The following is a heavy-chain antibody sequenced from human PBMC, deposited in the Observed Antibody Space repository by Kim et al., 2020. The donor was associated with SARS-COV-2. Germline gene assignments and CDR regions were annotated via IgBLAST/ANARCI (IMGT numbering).Heavy chain of an antibody. Sequence: GGSLRLSCAASGFTFTNYWMTWVRQAPGKGLEWIANIKQDGSGTYYVDSVKGRFTISRDNPKNSLYLQMNSLRAEDTAVYYCARIGYSSSSLDYWGQGTLVTVSS. D-gene: IGHD6-6*01. J-gene: IGHJ4*02. CDR2: IKQDGSGT. CDR1: GFTFTNYW. CDR3: ARIGYSSSSLDY. V-gene: IGHV3-7*01.